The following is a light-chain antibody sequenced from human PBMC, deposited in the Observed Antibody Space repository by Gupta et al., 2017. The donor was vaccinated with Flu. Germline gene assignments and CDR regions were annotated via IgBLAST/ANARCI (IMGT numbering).Light chain of an antibody. V-gene: IGKV1-5*03. Sequence: FPSTLSASVGDRVTLTCRASQRFSSFFSWYQNPARTAPLLLFYKSFHFDIVVPSFFSSSGSGTFILLIIRSMPPDVFASYCCQQLQTPGTFGEGTKVEIK. J-gene: IGKJ4*02. CDR3: QQLQTPGT. CDR1: QRFSSF. CDR2: KSF.